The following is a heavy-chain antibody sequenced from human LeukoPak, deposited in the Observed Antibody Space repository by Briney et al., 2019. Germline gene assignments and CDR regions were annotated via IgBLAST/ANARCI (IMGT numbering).Heavy chain of an antibody. CDR2: ISGSGSDL. D-gene: IGHD3-22*01. Sequence: PGGSLRLYCVACGFSFSDYYMSWIRQAPGRGLEWISYISGSGSDLYYADSVKGRFTISRDNANNSLYLQMNSLRAEDTAVYYCARSIGYYYTMDVWGQGTTVTVSS. V-gene: IGHV3-11*01. J-gene: IGHJ6*02. CDR3: ARSIGYYYTMDV. CDR1: GFSFSDYY.